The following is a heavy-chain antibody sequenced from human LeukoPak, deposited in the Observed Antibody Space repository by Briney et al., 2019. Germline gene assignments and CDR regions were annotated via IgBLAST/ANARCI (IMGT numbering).Heavy chain of an antibody. CDR2: INPNSGGT. V-gene: IGHV1-2*06. CDR1: GYTFTGYY. CDR3: AREQGNRITGTTGSDMDV. D-gene: IGHD1-7*01. Sequence: ASVKVSCKASGYTFTGYYMHWVRQAPGQGLEWMGRINPNSGGTNYAQKFQGRVTMTRDTSISTAYMELSGLRSDDTAVYYCAREQGNRITGTTGSDMDVWGQGTTVTVSS. J-gene: IGHJ6*02.